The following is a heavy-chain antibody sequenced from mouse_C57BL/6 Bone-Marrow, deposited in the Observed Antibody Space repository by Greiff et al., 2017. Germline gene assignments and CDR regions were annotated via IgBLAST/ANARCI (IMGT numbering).Heavy chain of an antibody. CDR3: AREVVTTEYYFDY. CDR2: INYDGSST. J-gene: IGHJ2*01. CDR1: GFTFSDYY. D-gene: IGHD2-2*01. Sequence: EVKLVESEGGLVQPGSSMKLSCTASGFTFSDYYMAWVRQVPEKGLEWVANINYDGSSTYYLDSLKSRFIISRDNAKNILYLQMSSLKSEDTATYYCAREVVTTEYYFDYWGQGTTLTVSS. V-gene: IGHV5-16*01.